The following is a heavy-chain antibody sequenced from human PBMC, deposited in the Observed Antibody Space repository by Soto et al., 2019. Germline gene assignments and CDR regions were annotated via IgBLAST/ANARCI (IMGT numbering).Heavy chain of an antibody. CDR2: IYYSGST. CDR1: GGSISSSSYY. V-gene: IGHV4-39*01. D-gene: IGHD1-26*01. J-gene: IGHJ3*02. Sequence: QLQLQESGPGLVKPSETLSLTCTVSGGSISSSSYYWGWIRQPPGKGLEWIGSIYYSGSTYYNPSLKSRVTISVDTSKNQFSLKLSSVTAADTAVYYCARGGGSGKGPLDIWGQGTMVTVSS. CDR3: ARGGGSGKGPLDI.